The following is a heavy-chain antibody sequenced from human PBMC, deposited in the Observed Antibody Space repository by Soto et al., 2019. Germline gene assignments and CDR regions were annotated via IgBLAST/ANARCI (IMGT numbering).Heavy chain of an antibody. CDR1: GFTFSSYG. CDR2: IWYDGSNK. CDR3: ARERAARRWNNWFDP. V-gene: IGHV3-33*01. J-gene: IGHJ5*02. D-gene: IGHD6-6*01. Sequence: SGGSLRLSCAASGFTFSSYGMHWVRQAPGKGLEWVAVIWYDGSNKYYADSVKGRFTISRDNSKNTLYLQMNSLRAEDTAVYYCARERAARRWNNWFDPWGQGTLVTVSS.